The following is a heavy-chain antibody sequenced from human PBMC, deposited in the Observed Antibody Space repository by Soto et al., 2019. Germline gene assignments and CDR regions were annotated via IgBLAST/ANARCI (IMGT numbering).Heavy chain of an antibody. CDR2: MHLGDSDT. J-gene: IGHJ6*02. CDR1: GYSFTSYW. D-gene: IGHD3-10*01. V-gene: IGHV5-51*01. CDR3: ARPGYFGSGHYYYNYGMDV. Sequence: GESLKISCKGSGYSFTSYWIGWVRQMPRKGLEWLGIMHLGDSDTRYSPSFQGQVTISADTAINTAYLQWSSLKASDTAMYYCARPGYFGSGHYYYNYGMDVWGQGTTVTVYS.